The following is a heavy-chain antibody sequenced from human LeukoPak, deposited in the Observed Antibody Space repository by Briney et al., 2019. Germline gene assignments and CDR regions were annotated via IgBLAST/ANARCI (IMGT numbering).Heavy chain of an antibody. V-gene: IGHV4-30-2*01. J-gene: IGHJ4*02. CDR2: IYHSGST. CDR1: GGSISSGGYS. D-gene: IGHD3-10*01. Sequence: SQTLSLTCAVSGGSISSGGYSWSWIRQPPGKGLEWIGYIYHSGSTYYNPSLKSRVTISVDRSKSQFSLKLSSVTAADTAVYYCARAGITIANYYFDYWGQGTLVTVSS. CDR3: ARAGITIANYYFDY.